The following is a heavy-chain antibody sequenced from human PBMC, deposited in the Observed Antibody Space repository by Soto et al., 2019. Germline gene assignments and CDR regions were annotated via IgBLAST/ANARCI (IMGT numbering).Heavy chain of an antibody. V-gene: IGHV3-9*01. CDR1: GFTFDDYA. CDR3: AKATANSTVTTLFYYYYMDV. D-gene: IGHD4-17*01. Sequence: GGSLRLSCAASGFTFDDYAMHWVRQAPGKGLEWVSGISWNSGSIGYADSVKGRFTISRDNAKNSLYLQMNSLRAEDTALYYCAKATANSTVTTLFYYYYMDVWGKGTTVTVSS. CDR2: ISWNSGSI. J-gene: IGHJ6*03.